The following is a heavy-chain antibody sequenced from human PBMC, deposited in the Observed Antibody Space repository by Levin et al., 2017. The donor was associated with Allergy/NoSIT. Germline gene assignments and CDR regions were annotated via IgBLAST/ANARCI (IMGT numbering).Heavy chain of an antibody. CDR2: ISAYNGNT. CDR1: GYTFTSYG. J-gene: IGHJ4*02. CDR3: ARVKEAVAGTGGVDY. Sequence: GASVKVSCKASGYTFTSYGISWVRQAPGQGLEWMGWISAYNGNTNYAQKLQGRVTMTTDTSTSTAYMELRSLRSDDTAVYYCARVKEAVAGTGGVDYWGQGTLVTVSS. D-gene: IGHD6-19*01. V-gene: IGHV1-18*01.